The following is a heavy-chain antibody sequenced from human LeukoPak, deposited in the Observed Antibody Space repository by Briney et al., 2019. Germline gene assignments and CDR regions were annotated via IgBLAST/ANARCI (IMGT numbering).Heavy chain of an antibody. Sequence: SVKVSCKASGGTFSSYAISWVRQAPGQGLEWMGGIIPIFGTANYAQKFQGRVTITADESTSTAYMELSSLRSEDTAVYYCARDLFSVPAAIWYYYGMDVWGQGTTVTVSS. CDR1: GGTFSSYA. J-gene: IGHJ6*02. CDR3: ARDLFSVPAAIWYYYGMDV. D-gene: IGHD2-2*02. V-gene: IGHV1-69*13. CDR2: IIPIFGTA.